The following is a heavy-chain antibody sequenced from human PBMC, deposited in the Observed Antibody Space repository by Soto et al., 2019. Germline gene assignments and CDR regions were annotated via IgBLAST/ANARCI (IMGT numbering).Heavy chain of an antibody. J-gene: IGHJ4*02. CDR3: ARGSYSSSFDY. CDR1: VGSFSVYY. D-gene: IGHD6-6*01. V-gene: IGHV4-34*01. Sequence: SETLSITCAFYVGSFSVYYWSWIRQPPGKGLDWIGEINHSGSTNYNPSLKSRVTISVDTSKNQFSLKLSSVTAADTALYYCARGSYSSSFDYWGQGTMVTVSS. CDR2: INHSGST.